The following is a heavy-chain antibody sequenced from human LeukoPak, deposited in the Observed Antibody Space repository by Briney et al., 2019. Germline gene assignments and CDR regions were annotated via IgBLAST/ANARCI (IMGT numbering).Heavy chain of an antibody. CDR1: GLTFSSYP. Sequence: PGRSLRLSCAASGLTFSSYPMHWVRQAPGKGLEWVAVISYDGSEKHYADPVKGRSTISRDNSKNTLYLQMSSLRAEDTAMYYCAREGNSGYYPYWGQGILVTVSS. V-gene: IGHV3-30-3*01. J-gene: IGHJ4*02. D-gene: IGHD3-22*01. CDR3: AREGNSGYYPY. CDR2: ISYDGSEK.